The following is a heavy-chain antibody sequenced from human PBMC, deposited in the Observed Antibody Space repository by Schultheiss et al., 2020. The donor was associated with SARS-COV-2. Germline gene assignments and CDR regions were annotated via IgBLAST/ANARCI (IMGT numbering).Heavy chain of an antibody. V-gene: IGHV4-61*08. CDR2: IFYSGST. Sequence: SETLSLTCTVSGGSISSGGYYWSWIRQHPGKGLEWIGYIFYSGSTNYNPSLKSRVTISLDTSKNQFSLKLSSVTAADTAIYYCARDLSYSSGHDRDYWGQGTLVTVSS. CDR1: GGSISSGGYY. J-gene: IGHJ4*02. CDR3: ARDLSYSSGHDRDY. D-gene: IGHD6-19*01.